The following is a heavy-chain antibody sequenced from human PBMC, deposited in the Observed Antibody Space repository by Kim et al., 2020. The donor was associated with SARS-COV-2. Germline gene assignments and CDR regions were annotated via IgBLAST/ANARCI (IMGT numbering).Heavy chain of an antibody. Sequence: ASVKVSCKTSGYTFTANYIHWVRQAPGQGLEWMGWINPDRGDTNYAENFQGRVTMTRDTSTSAVYMGLSRLSSDDTAVYYCTRDDYIDFWGQGTLVSVSS. CDR1: GYTFTANY. J-gene: IGHJ4*02. CDR3: TRDDYIDF. V-gene: IGHV1-2*02. CDR2: INPDRGDT.